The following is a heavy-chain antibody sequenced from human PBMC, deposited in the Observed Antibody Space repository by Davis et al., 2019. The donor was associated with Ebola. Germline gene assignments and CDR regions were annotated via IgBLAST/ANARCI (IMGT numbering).Heavy chain of an antibody. J-gene: IGHJ3*02. CDR2: IYPGDSDT. D-gene: IGHD4-17*01. Sequence: GESLKISCKGSGYSFTSYWISWVRQMPGKGLEWMGIIYPGDSDTRYSPSFQDHVTISADKSITTAYLHWSSLKASDTAMYYCARAGGSVTTVTNNAFDIWGQGTMVTISS. CDR1: GYSFTSYW. CDR3: ARAGGSVTTVTNNAFDI. V-gene: IGHV5-51*01.